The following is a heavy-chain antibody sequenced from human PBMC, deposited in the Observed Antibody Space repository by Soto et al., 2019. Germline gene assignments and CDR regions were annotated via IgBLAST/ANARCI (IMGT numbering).Heavy chain of an antibody. CDR1: GFTFSSYA. J-gene: IGHJ6*02. D-gene: IGHD1-26*01. CDR3: ARDEWELPGGDYYYGMDV. V-gene: IGHV3-30-3*01. CDR2: ISYDGSNK. Sequence: GGSLRLSCAASGFTFSSYAMHWVRQAPGKGLEWVAVISYDGSNKYYADSVKGRFTISRDNSKNTLYLQMNSLRAEDTAVYYCARDEWELPGGDYYYGMDVWGQGTTVTVSS.